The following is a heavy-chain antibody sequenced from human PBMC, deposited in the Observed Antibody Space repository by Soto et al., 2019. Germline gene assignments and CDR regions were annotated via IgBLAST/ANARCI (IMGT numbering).Heavy chain of an antibody. CDR3: ARGYRVEGAYGAGAFFDY. Sequence: GGSLRLSCAASGFTFSNYSMNWVRQAPGKGLEWVSSISGSSSSTIYYADSVKGRFTISRDNAKNSLYLQMNSLRAEDTAVYYCARGYRVEGAYGAGAFFDYWGQGTLVTVSS. D-gene: IGHD1-26*01. CDR2: ISGSSSSTI. CDR1: GFTFSNYS. V-gene: IGHV3-48*01. J-gene: IGHJ4*02.